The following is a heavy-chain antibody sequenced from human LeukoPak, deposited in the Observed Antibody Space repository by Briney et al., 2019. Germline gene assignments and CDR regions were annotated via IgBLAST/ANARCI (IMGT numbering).Heavy chain of an antibody. J-gene: IGHJ5*02. D-gene: IGHD4/OR15-4a*01. V-gene: IGHV1-69-2*01. Sequence: ATVKISCKVSGYTFTDYYMHWVQQAPGKGLEWMGLVDPEDGETIYAEKFRGRVTITADTSTDTAYMELSSLRSEDTAVYYCATGRGYDYGGVIENWFDPWGQGTLVTVSS. CDR2: VDPEDGET. CDR1: GYTFTDYY. CDR3: ATGRGYDYGGVIENWFDP.